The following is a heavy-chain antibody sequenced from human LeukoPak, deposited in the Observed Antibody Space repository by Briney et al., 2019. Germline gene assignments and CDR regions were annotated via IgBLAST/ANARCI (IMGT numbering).Heavy chain of an antibody. V-gene: IGHV4-39*07. CDR1: GGSISSSSYY. J-gene: IGHJ4*02. D-gene: IGHD5-18*01. CDR2: IYYSGST. Sequence: SETLSLTCTVSGGSISSSSYYWGWIRQPPGKGLEWIGSIYYSGSTSYNPSLKSRVTISVDTSKNQFSLKLSSVTAADTAVYYCARVLGGYRDGYVDYWGQGTLVTVSS. CDR3: ARVLGGYRDGYVDY.